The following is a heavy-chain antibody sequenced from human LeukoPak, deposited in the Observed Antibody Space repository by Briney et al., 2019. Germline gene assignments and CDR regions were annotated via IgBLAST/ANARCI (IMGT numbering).Heavy chain of an antibody. D-gene: IGHD3-3*01. J-gene: IGHJ4*02. V-gene: IGHV4-34*01. CDR2: VNNSGST. CDR1: GGSFSGYY. Sequence: PSETLSLTCAVYGGSFSGYYWNWIHQPPGKGLEGIGEVNNSGSTNYNPSLKGRVTISVGTSKNQCSLKLSSVTAADTAVYYWAIAYDFWSCYYPYWGQGTLVTVSS. CDR3: AIAYDFWSCYYPY.